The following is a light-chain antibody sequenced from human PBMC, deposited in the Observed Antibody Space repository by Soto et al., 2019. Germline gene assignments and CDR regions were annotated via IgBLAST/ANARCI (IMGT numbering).Light chain of an antibody. CDR1: SGDIGIYNF. CDR3: TSYTRSSTWV. J-gene: IGLJ2*01. V-gene: IGLV2-14*01. Sequence: QSVLTQPASVSGSLGQSITISCTGTSGDIGIYNFVSWFQQHPGKAPKLMIFEVSNRPSGVSNRFSGSKSGNTASLTISGLQAEDEADYYCTSYTRSSTWVFGGGTKLTVL. CDR2: EVS.